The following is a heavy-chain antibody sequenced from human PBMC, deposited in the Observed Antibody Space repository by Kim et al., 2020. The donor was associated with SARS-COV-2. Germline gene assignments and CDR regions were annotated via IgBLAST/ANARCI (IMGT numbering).Heavy chain of an antibody. V-gene: IGHV4-4*07. CDR3: AREEALAIDN. CDR2: TT. D-gene: IGHD3-3*02. J-gene: IGHJ1*01. Sequence: TTIYNPSLKSRVTMSVDTSKNHFSLKLSSVTAADTAVYYCAREEALAIDNWGQGTLVTVSS.